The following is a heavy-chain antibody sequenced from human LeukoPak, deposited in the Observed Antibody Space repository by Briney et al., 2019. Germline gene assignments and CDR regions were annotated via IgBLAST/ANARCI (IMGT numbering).Heavy chain of an antibody. CDR1: GFTFRSYA. Sequence: PGGSLRLSCAASGFTFRSYAMSWVRQAPGKGLEWVSAISGSGGSTYYADSVKGRFTISRDNSKNTLYLQMNSLRAEDTAVYYCATSGRGSYLYYFDYWGQGTLVTVSS. CDR3: ATSGRGSYLYYFDY. D-gene: IGHD1-26*01. J-gene: IGHJ4*02. CDR2: ISGSGGST. V-gene: IGHV3-23*01.